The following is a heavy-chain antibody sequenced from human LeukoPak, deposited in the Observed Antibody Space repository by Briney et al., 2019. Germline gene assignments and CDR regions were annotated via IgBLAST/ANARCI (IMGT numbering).Heavy chain of an antibody. Sequence: ASVKVSCKASGYTFTTYDINWVRQVTGRGLEWMGWMSPNNGHTGYAQKFQGRVTMTRDTSINTAYMELSSLTSEDTAVYYCARNPYGTGHFDPWGQGSLVTVSS. CDR2: MSPNNGHT. D-gene: IGHD2-8*02. CDR1: GYTFTTYD. CDR3: ARNPYGTGHFDP. J-gene: IGHJ5*02. V-gene: IGHV1-8*01.